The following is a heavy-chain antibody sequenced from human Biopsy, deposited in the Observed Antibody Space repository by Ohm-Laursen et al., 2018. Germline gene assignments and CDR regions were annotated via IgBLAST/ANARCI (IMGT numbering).Heavy chain of an antibody. CDR1: GGSISSDY. CDR2: IYYSGST. J-gene: IGHJ6*02. D-gene: IGHD2/OR15-2a*01. V-gene: IGHV4-59*07. CDR3: ARATNSTGWPYYYFYGMDV. Sequence: SDTLSLTCTVSGGSISSDYWSWIRQTPGKGLEWIGYIYYSGSTNYNPSLKSRVTISVDTSKNQFSLRLNSGTAADTAVYYCARATNSTGWPYYYFYGMDVWGQGTTVTVSS.